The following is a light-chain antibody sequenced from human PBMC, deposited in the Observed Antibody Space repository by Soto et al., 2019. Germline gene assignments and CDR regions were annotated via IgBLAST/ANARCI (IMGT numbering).Light chain of an antibody. J-gene: IGLJ2*01. Sequence: QSALTQPASVSGSPGQSITISCTGTSSDVGGYDYVSWYQQEPGKAPKLMIYDVSNRPSGVSNRFSGSKSGYTASLTISVLQAEDDADYYCSSHRSSIQRMVFGGGTNLTVL. CDR2: DVS. CDR3: SSHRSSIQRMV. CDR1: SSDVGGYDY. V-gene: IGLV2-14*01.